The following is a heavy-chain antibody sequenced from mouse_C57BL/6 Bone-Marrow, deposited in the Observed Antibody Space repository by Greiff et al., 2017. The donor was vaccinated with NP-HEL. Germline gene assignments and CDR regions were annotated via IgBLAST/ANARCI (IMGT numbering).Heavy chain of an antibody. J-gene: IGHJ4*01. D-gene: IGHD1-1*01. CDR1: GFNIKDYY. Sequence: VQLQQSGAELVKPGASVKLSCTASGFNIKDYYMHWVKQRTEQGLEWIGRIDPEDGETKSAPKFQGKATITADTSSNTAYLQLSSLTSEDTAVYYCARRGVVPLYAMDYWGQGTSVTVSS. CDR2: IDPEDGET. V-gene: IGHV14-2*01. CDR3: ARRGVVPLYAMDY.